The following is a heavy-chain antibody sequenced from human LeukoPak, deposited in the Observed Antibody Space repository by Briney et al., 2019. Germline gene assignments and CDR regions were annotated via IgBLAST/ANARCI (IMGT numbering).Heavy chain of an antibody. CDR2: IGYDGSDK. D-gene: IGHD3-9*01. CDR1: GLTFSNYG. V-gene: IGHV3-33*01. J-gene: IGHJ3*02. Sequence: PGRSLRLSCAASGLTFSNYGMHWVRQAPGKGLEWVAVIGYDGSDKYHADSVKGRFTISRDNSKNTLYLQMNSLRAEDTAVYYCARDLDSSFDIWGQGTMVTVSS. CDR3: ARDLDSSFDI.